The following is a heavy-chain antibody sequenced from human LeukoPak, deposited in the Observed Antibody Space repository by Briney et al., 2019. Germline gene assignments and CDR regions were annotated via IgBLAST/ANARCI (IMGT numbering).Heavy chain of an antibody. CDR2: MNPNSGNT. CDR1: GYTFTSYD. D-gene: IGHD6-13*01. V-gene: IGHV1-8*01. J-gene: IGHJ4*02. CDR3: ARGGRYSSSWYGGLRLGDEDYFDY. Sequence: ASVKVSCKASGYTFTSYDINWVRQATGQGLEWMGWMNPNSGNTGYAQKFQGRVTMTRNTSISTAYRELSSLRSEDTAVYYCARGGRYSSSWYGGLRLGDEDYFDYWGQGTLVTVSS.